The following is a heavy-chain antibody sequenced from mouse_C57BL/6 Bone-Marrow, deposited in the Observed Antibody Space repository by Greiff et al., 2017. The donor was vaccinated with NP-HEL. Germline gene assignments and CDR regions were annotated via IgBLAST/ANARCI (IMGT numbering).Heavy chain of an antibody. CDR3: ALYDYLYYAMDY. CDR2: INPNNGGT. CDR1: GYTFTDYN. Sequence: VHVKQSGPELVKPGASVKIPCKASGYTFTDYNMDWVKQSHGKSLEWIGDINPNNGGTIYNQKFKGKATLTVDKSSSTAYMELRSLTSEDTAVYYCALYDYLYYAMDYWGQGTSVTVSS. V-gene: IGHV1-18*01. J-gene: IGHJ4*01. D-gene: IGHD2-4*01.